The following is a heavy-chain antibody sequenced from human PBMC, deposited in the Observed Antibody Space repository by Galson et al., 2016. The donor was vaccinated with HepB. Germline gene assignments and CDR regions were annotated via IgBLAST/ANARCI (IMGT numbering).Heavy chain of an antibody. CDR1: GFDFSGYA. V-gene: IGHV3-30*04. Sequence: SLRLSCAASGFDFSGYAMHWVRQAPGKGLEWVAVTSFDGSKEYYSDSVKGRFTVSRDNSKNTLYLQMNSLRAEDTAVYYCARDRGMSPWFGEPLDYWGQGTLVTVSS. J-gene: IGHJ4*02. CDR2: TSFDGSKE. CDR3: ARDRGMSPWFGEPLDY. D-gene: IGHD3-10*01.